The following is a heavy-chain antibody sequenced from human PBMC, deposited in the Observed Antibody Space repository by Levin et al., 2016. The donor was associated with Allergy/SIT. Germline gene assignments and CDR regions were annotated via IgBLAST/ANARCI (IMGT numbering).Heavy chain of an antibody. J-gene: IGHJ4*02. V-gene: IGHV1-3*01. CDR3: ARVYSGYDQVDY. CDR1: GYTFTSYA. D-gene: IGHD5-12*01. Sequence: ASVKVSCKASGYTFTSYAMHWVRQAPGQRLEWMGWINAGNGNTKYSQKFQGRVTITRDTSASTAYMELSSLRSEDTAVYYCARVYSGYDQVDYWGQGTLVTVSS. CDR2: INAGNGNT.